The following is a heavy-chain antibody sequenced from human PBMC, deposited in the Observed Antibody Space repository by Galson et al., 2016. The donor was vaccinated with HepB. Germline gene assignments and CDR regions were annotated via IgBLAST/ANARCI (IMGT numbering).Heavy chain of an antibody. CDR2: ISHDGSNE. CDR3: AGAFDY. CDR1: GFSFDNYG. V-gene: IGHV3-30*03. J-gene: IGHJ4*02. Sequence: LRLSCAASGFSFDNYGMHWVRQAPGKGLEWVAVISHDGSNEYYGDSVKGRFTISRDNSKNTLYLQMNSLRSEDTAIYYCAGAFDYWGQGTLVIVSS.